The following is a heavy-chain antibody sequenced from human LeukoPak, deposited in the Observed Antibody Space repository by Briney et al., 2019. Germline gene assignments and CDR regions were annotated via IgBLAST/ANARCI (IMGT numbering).Heavy chain of an antibody. V-gene: IGHV3-73*01. CDR2: IDRQAKSYAT. J-gene: IGHJ5*02. D-gene: IGHD1-26*01. CDR1: GFTLSASA. Sequence: GGSLKLSCAASGFTLSASAIHWVRQAPGQGLDWVGLIDRQAKSYATAYGASVGGRFTISRDDSKNTAYLQMDSLKTEDTALYYCTRDRGTYNWLDPWGQGTLVTVSS. CDR3: TRDRGTYNWLDP.